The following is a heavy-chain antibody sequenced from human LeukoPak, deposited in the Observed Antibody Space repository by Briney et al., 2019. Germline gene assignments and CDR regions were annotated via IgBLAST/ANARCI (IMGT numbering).Heavy chain of an antibody. CDR2: IIPIFGTA. CDR1: GGTFSSYA. CDR3: ARALGWLDYFDY. D-gene: IGHD6-19*01. J-gene: IGHJ4*02. V-gene: IGHV1-69*01. Sequence: ASVKVSCKASGGTFSSYAISWVRQAPGQGLEWMGGIIPIFGTANYAQKFQGRVTITADESTSTAYMELSSLRSEDTAVYYCARALGWLDYFDYWGQGTLATVSS.